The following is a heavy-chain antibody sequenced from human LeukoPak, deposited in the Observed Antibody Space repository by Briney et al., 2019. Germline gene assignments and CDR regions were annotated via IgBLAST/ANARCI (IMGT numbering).Heavy chain of an antibody. V-gene: IGHV4-39*07. CDR2: IYYSGNT. J-gene: IGHJ5*02. Sequence: SETLSLTCTVSGGSISSSTYYWGWIRQPPGKGLEWIGSIYYSGNTYYNPSLKSRVTISLDTSKNQFSLKLSSVTAADTAVYYCARDPVFRWFDPWGQGTLVTVSS. CDR1: GGSISSSTYY. D-gene: IGHD3-10*01. CDR3: ARDPVFRWFDP.